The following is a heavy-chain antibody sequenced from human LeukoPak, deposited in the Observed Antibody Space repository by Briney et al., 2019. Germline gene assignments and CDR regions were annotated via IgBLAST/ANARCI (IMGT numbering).Heavy chain of an antibody. D-gene: IGHD6-13*01. CDR1: GGSISSYY. V-gene: IGHV4-59*01. CDR3: ARDLSSSWYGAGVRFDP. J-gene: IGHJ5*02. Sequence: SETRSLTCTVSGGSISSYYWSWIRQPPGKGLEWIGYIYYSGSTNYNPSLKSRVTISVDTSKNQFSLKLSSVTAADTAVYYCARDLSSSWYGAGVRFDPWGQGTLVTVSS. CDR2: IYYSGST.